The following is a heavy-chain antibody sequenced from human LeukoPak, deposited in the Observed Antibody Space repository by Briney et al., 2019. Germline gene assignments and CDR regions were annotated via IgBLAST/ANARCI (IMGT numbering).Heavy chain of an antibody. Sequence: SETLSLTCTVSGASISSDYWSWIRQSAGKGLEWIGRMYTSGSTQYNPSLKSRVTISVDKSKNQLSLKLSSVTAADTAVYYCARDYYGSGSYKSYFGNWGQGTQVTVSS. D-gene: IGHD3-10*01. J-gene: IGHJ4*02. CDR1: GASISSDY. CDR2: MYTSGST. CDR3: ARDYYGSGSYKSYFGN. V-gene: IGHV4-4*07.